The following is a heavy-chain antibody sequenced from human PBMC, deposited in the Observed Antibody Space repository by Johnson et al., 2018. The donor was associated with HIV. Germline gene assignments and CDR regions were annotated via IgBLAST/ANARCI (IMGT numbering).Heavy chain of an antibody. CDR3: AKLHCAGGVCNFDILYDAFDT. Sequence: VQLVESGGGVVQPGRSLRLSCAASGFTFSNFGIHWVRQAPGKGLEWVAVISYDGSNKYYVDSVKGRFTISRDNSKNTLYLQMNSLRADDTAVYYCAKLHCAGGVCNFDILYDAFDTWGHGTMVTVSS. D-gene: IGHD2-8*02. J-gene: IGHJ3*02. CDR1: GFTFSNFG. V-gene: IGHV3-30*18. CDR2: ISYDGSNK.